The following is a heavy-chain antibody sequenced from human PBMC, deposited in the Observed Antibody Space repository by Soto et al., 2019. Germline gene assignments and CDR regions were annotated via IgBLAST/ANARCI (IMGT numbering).Heavy chain of an antibody. CDR1: GGSISSGVYS. V-gene: IGHV4-30-2*01. J-gene: IGHJ4*02. Sequence: KPSETLSLTCAVSGGSISSGVYSWIWIRQPPGKGLEWIGYIHQTGITYYNPSLKSRVTISLDRSNNQFSLNLSSVTAADTAVYFCARDRKESNYFDYWGQGTLVTVSS. CDR3: ARDRKESNYFDY. CDR2: IHQTGIT.